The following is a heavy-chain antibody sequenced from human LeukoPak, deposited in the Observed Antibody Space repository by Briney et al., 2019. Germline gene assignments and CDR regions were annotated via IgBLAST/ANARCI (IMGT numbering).Heavy chain of an antibody. J-gene: IGHJ1*01. CDR3: ATLTYCSGGSCFPKYFQH. D-gene: IGHD2-15*01. V-gene: IGHV4-59*08. CDR2: IYYSGST. Sequence: PSETLSLTCTVSGGSISSYYWSWIRQPPGKGLERIGYIYYSGSTNHNPSLKSRVTISVDTSKNQFPLKLSSVTAADTAVYYCATLTYCSGGSCFPKYFQHWGQGTLVAVSS. CDR1: GGSISSYY.